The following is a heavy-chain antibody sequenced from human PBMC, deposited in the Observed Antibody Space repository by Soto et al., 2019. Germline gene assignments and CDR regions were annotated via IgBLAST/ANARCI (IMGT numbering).Heavy chain of an antibody. J-gene: IGHJ4*02. CDR3: ARPRRSGGTPYYFDY. D-gene: IGHD2-15*01. CDR2: IYPGDSDT. V-gene: IGHV5-51*01. Sequence: GESLKISCKGSGYSFTSYWIGWVRQMPGKGLEWMGIIYPGDSDTRYSPSFQGQVTISADKSISTAYLQWSSLKASDTAMYYCARPRRSGGTPYYFDYWGQGTLVTVSS. CDR1: GYSFTSYW.